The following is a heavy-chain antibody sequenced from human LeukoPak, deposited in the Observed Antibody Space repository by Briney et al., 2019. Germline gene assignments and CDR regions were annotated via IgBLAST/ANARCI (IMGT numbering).Heavy chain of an antibody. Sequence: ASVKVSCKASGYTFTGYYLHWVRQAPGQGLEWMGWINPNSGGTDYAQKFQGRVTTTRDTSISTVYMELSRLRSDDTAVYYCAREGYCTGGTCFDNWGQGILVTVSS. V-gene: IGHV1-2*02. CDR3: AREGYCTGGTCFDN. D-gene: IGHD2-8*02. J-gene: IGHJ4*02. CDR2: INPNSGGT. CDR1: GYTFTGYY.